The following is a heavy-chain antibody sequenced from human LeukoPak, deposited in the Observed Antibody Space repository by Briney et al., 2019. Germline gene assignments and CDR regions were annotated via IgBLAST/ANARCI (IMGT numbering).Heavy chain of an antibody. CDR2: INHSGGT. Sequence: PSETLSLTCAVYGGSFSGCYSSWIRQPPGKGLEGIGEINHSGGTNYNPSFKSRVTISVDTSKNQFSLKLSSVTAADTAVYYCARLGAWIQLWLRGYGWFDPWGQGTLVTVSS. V-gene: IGHV4-34*01. D-gene: IGHD5-18*01. CDR3: ARLGAWIQLWLRGYGWFDP. CDR1: GGSFSGCY. J-gene: IGHJ5*02.